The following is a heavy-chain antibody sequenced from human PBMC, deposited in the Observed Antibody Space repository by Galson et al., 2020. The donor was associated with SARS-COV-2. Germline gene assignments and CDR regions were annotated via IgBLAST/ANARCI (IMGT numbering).Heavy chain of an antibody. CDR3: ARLQRDPDYSFFWFDP. Sequence: SETLSLTCAVSGGSIIGDDWWTWVRQPPGKGLEWIGEIHHGANTNYNPSLKNRVTLWVDKSKNQFSLNLNSVTAADTAVYFCARLQRDPDYSFFWFDPWGQGTLVTVSS. CDR1: GGSIIGDDW. V-gene: IGHV4-4*02. J-gene: IGHJ5*02. D-gene: IGHD5-12*01. CDR2: IHHGANT.